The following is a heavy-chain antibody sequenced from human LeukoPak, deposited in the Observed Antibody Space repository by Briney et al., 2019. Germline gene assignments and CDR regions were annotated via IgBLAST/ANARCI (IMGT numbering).Heavy chain of an antibody. CDR2: IRYDGSNK. J-gene: IGHJ4*02. Sequence: PGGSLRLSCAASGFTFSSYGMHWARQAPGKGLEWVAFIRYDGSNKYYADSVKGRFTISRDNSKNTLYLQMNSLRAEDTAVYYCAKDGSNYYGSGSYFDYWGQGTLVTVSS. V-gene: IGHV3-30*02. D-gene: IGHD3-10*01. CDR3: AKDGSNYYGSGSYFDY. CDR1: GFTFSSYG.